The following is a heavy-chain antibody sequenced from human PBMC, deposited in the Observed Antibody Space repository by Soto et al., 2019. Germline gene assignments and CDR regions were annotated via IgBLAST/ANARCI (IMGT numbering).Heavy chain of an antibody. CDR3: AGALAAAGKAYYYYGMDV. V-gene: IGHV1-18*01. Sequence: QVQLVQSGAEVKKPGASVKVSCKASGYTFTSYGISWVRQAPGQGLEWMGWISAYNGNTNYAQKLQGRVTMTTDTSTSTAYMELRSLRSDDTAVYYCAGALAAAGKAYYYYGMDVWGQGTTVTVSS. D-gene: IGHD6-13*01. CDR1: GYTFTSYG. CDR2: ISAYNGNT. J-gene: IGHJ6*02.